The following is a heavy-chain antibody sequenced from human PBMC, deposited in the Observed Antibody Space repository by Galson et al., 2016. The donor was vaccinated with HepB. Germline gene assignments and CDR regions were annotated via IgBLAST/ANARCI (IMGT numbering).Heavy chain of an antibody. V-gene: IGHV3-23*01. CDR1: GFTSRSYA. D-gene: IGHD6-19*01. J-gene: IGHJ4*02. Sequence: SLRLSCAAAGFTSRSYAMNWVRQAPGKGLELVSTIYSNDGGTHYADSVQGRFTISRDSSKNTLYLQMNRLRAEDTAIYYCTKDQGGWLVKWGQGALVTVSS. CDR3: TKDQGGWLVK. CDR2: IYSNDGGT.